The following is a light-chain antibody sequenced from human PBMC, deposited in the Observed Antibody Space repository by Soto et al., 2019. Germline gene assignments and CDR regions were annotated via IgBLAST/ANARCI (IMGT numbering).Light chain of an antibody. Sequence: DVVLTQSPLSLPVNFGQPASISCRSSKSLVYSDGNTHLSWFHQRPGQSPRRLIYRVSSWDSGVPDRFSGSGSGTDFTLEMSRVEAEDVGIYFCTQGTHWPRTFGQGTKVEVK. CDR1: KSLVYSDGNTH. CDR3: TQGTHWPRT. J-gene: IGKJ1*01. V-gene: IGKV2D-30*01. CDR2: RVS.